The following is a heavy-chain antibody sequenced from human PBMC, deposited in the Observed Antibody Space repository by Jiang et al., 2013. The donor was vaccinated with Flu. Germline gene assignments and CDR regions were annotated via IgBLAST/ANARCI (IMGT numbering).Heavy chain of an antibody. D-gene: IGHD1-1*01. V-gene: IGHV1-18*01. CDR2: ISAYNGNT. Sequence: GAEVKKPGASVKVSCKASGYTFSSYGISWVRQAPGQGLEWMGWISAYNGNTNYAQKFQGRVTMTTDTSTSTAYMELRSLRSDDTAVYYCARGGTKLERRNYGMDVWGQGTTVTVSS. CDR1: GYTFSSYG. J-gene: IGHJ6*02. CDR3: ARGGTKLERRNYGMDV.